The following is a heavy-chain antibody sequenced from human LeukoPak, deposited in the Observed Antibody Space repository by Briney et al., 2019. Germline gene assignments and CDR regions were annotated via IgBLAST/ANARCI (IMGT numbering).Heavy chain of an antibody. CDR3: ARGQGYYYGSGSYLSDS. J-gene: IGHJ4*02. CDR1: GYTFTSYD. Sequence: GASVKVSCKASGYTFTSYDINWVRQATGQGLEWMGWMNPNSGNTGYAQKFQGRVTMTRNTSISTAYMELSSLRSEDTAVYYCARGQGYYYGSGSYLSDSWGQGTLVTVSS. V-gene: IGHV1-8*01. CDR2: MNPNSGNT. D-gene: IGHD3-10*01.